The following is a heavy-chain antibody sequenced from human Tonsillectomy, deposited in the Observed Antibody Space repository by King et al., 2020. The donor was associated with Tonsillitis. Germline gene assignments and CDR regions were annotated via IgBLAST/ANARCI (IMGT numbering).Heavy chain of an antibody. CDR1: GFTFSSYG. CDR3: ARGILRYFDWPYLDY. D-gene: IGHD3-9*01. Sequence: QLVQSGGGVVQPGRSLRLSCAATGFTFSSYGMHWVRQAPGKGLEWVAVIWYDGSNKYYAYSVKGRFTITRDNSKNTLYLQMNSLRAEDTAVYYCARGILRYFDWPYLDYWGQGTLVTVSS. J-gene: IGHJ4*02. CDR2: IWYDGSNK. V-gene: IGHV3-33*01.